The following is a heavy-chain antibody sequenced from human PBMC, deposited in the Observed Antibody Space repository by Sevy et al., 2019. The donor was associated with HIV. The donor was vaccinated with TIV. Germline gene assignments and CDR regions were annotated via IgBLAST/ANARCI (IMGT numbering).Heavy chain of an antibody. V-gene: IGHV3-48*02. J-gene: IGHJ4*01. CDR3: ARDGGYSIKWYPLY. D-gene: IGHD1-26*01. CDR1: GFTFSSSI. CDR2: ISGTGSTI. Sequence: GGSLRLSCAASGFTFSSSIINWVRQAPGKGLEWVSSISGTGSTIYYADSVRGRFTISRDNAKNSLYLQMHSLRDEDTAVYYCARDGGYSIKWYPLYWGHGTLVTVSS.